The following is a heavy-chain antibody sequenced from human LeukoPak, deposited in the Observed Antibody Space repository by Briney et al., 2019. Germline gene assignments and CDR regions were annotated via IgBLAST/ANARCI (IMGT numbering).Heavy chain of an antibody. CDR1: GFTFSSYA. V-gene: IGHV3-43*02. CDR2: ISGDGGST. D-gene: IGHD6-19*01. Sequence: GGSLRLSRAPSGFTFSSYAMSWVRHPPGKGLECVSFISGDGGSTYYADSVKGRFTISRDNSKNSLYLQMNSLRTEDTALYYCAKDGQWRYYGMDVWGQGTTVTVSS. CDR3: AKDGQWRYYGMDV. J-gene: IGHJ6*02.